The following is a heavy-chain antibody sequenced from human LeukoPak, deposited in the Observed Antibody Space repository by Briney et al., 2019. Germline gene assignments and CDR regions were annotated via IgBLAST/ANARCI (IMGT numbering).Heavy chain of an antibody. D-gene: IGHD4-17*01. J-gene: IGHJ4*02. V-gene: IGHV3-21*01. CDR1: GFTFSSYS. Sequence: PGGSLRLSCAASGFTFSSYSMNWVRQAPGKGLEWVSSISSSSSYIYYADSVKGRFTISRDNAKNSLYLQMNSLRAEDTAVYYCARDSPDYGVYVPFDYWGQGTLVTVSS. CDR3: ARDSPDYGVYVPFDY. CDR2: ISSSSSYI.